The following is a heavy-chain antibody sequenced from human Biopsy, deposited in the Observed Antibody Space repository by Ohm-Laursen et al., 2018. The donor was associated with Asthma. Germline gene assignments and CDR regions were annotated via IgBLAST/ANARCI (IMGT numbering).Heavy chain of an antibody. CDR3: AKDRFDNSVTSKYYYYGIDV. CDR1: GFTFSSSA. CDR2: ITGSGGTT. V-gene: IGHV3-23*01. D-gene: IGHD3-16*01. J-gene: IGHJ6*02. Sequence: SLRLSCAAPGFTFSSSAMSWVRQAPGKGLERVSAITGSGGTTYYVDSVRGRFTISRDNFRNRLHLQMSSLRPDDSAAYHCAKDRFDNSVTSKYYYYGIDVWGQGTTVTVSS.